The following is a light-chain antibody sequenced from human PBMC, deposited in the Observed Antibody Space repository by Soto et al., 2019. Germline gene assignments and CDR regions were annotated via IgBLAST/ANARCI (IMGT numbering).Light chain of an antibody. J-gene: IGKJ4*01. V-gene: IGKV3-11*01. Sequence: EIVLTQSPATLSLSPGERATLSCTASQSVSSYLAWYQQKPGQAPRLLIYDASNRATGIPARFSGSGSGTDFTLTISSLEPADFAVYYCQHRSSWPPKLTFGGGTKVEIK. CDR1: QSVSSY. CDR2: DAS. CDR3: QHRSSWPPKLT.